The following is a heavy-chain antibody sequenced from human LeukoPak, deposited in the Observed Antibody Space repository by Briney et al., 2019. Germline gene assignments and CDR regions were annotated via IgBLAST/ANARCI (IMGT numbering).Heavy chain of an antibody. CDR2: IKQDGSEK. CDR1: GFTFSSYW. V-gene: IGHV3-7*03. J-gene: IGHJ1*01. CDR3: AREAYCSSTSCYNAEYFQH. D-gene: IGHD2-2*02. Sequence: GGSLRLSCAASGFTFSSYWMSWVRQAPEKGLEWVANIKQDGSEKYYVDSVKGRFTISRDNAKNSLCLQMNSLRAEDTAVYYCAREAYCSSTSCYNAEYFQHWGQGTLVTVSS.